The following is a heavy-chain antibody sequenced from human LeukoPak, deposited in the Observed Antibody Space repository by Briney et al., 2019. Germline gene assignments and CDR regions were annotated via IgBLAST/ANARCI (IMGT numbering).Heavy chain of an antibody. V-gene: IGHV4-59*01. D-gene: IGHD6-13*01. CDR2: IYYSGTT. Sequence: SETLSLTCTVSGGSISSYYWSWIRQPPGKGLGWIGYIYYSGTTNYNPSLKSRVTISVDTSKNQFSLKLSSVTAADTAVCYCARGVYIAAAQYGYWGQGTLVSVSS. CDR3: ARGVYIAAAQYGY. J-gene: IGHJ4*02. CDR1: GGSISSYY.